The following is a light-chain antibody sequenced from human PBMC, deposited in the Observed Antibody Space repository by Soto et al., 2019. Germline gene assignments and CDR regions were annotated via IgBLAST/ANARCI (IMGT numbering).Light chain of an antibody. V-gene: IGKV1-5*01. CDR1: QSISSW. CDR3: QQYNDYSRT. CDR2: DAS. Sequence: DIQMTQSPSTLSASVGDRVTITCRASQSISSWLAWYQQKPGKAPKLLICDASTLESGVPSRFSGSGSGTEITLTISSLQPDDFATYYCQQYNDYSRTFGQGTKVEFK. J-gene: IGKJ1*01.